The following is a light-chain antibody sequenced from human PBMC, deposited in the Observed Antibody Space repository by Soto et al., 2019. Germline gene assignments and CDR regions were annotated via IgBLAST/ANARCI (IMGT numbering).Light chain of an antibody. V-gene: IGLV1-44*01. Sequence: QSVLTQPPSASGTPGQRVTISCSGGSSNIGTNAVNWYQQLPGTAPKLLIYNNNQRPSVVPDRFSGSKSVTSASLAISGLQSDDEADYYCAAWDDGLNGYVFGTGTKVTVL. J-gene: IGLJ6*01. CDR1: SSNIGTNA. CDR2: NNN. CDR3: AAWDDGLNGYV.